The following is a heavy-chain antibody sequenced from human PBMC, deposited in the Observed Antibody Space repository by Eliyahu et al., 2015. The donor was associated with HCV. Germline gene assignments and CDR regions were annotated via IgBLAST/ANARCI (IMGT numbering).Heavy chain of an antibody. CDR1: GFXFXSYS. Sequence: EVQLVESGGGLVKPGGSLRLSCAASGFXFXSYSMNWVRPAPGKGLEWVSSISSSSSYIYYADSVKGRFTISRDNAKNSLYLQMNSLRAEDTAVYYCARDPNYDYDFWSGYYRGYYYYGMDVWGQGTTVTVSS. D-gene: IGHD3-3*01. V-gene: IGHV3-21*01. CDR3: ARDPNYDYDFWSGYYRGYYYYGMDV. J-gene: IGHJ6*02. CDR2: ISSSSSYI.